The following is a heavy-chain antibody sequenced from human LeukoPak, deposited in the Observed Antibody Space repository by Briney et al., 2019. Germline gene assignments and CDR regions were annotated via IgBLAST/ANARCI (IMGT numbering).Heavy chain of an antibody. CDR3: ASYDTSGYFFFDY. J-gene: IGHJ4*02. CDR1: GGSISGYY. V-gene: IGHV4-59*08. D-gene: IGHD3-22*01. CDR2: IYYSGNT. Sequence: SETLSLTCTVSGGSISGYYWHWIRQPPGKGLEWIGYIYYSGNTNYNPSLKSRVTMSVDTSKNQISLRLSSVTAADTAVYYCASYDTSGYFFFDYWGQGTLVTVSS.